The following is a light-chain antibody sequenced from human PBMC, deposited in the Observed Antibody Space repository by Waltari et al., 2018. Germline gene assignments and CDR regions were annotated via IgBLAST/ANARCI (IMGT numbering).Light chain of an antibody. Sequence: DIVMTQSPDSLAVSLGERATINCKSSQSVLYSSNNRNYLTWLQQKPGQPPKVLIYWASTRESGVPDRFSGSGSGTDFTLTISSLQAEDVAIYYCQQYLRTPPTFGQGTKLEIK. V-gene: IGKV4-1*01. CDR3: QQYLRTPPT. CDR1: QSVLYSSNNRNY. CDR2: WAS. J-gene: IGKJ2*01.